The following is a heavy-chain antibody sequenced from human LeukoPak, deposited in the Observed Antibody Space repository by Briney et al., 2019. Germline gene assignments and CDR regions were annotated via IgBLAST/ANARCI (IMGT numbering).Heavy chain of an antibody. CDR1: GFTFSGYS. D-gene: IGHD1-26*01. J-gene: IGHJ4*02. CDR2: ISRSSSYI. CDR3: ARVSRGKWELLGAHDY. V-gene: IGHV3-21*01. Sequence: GGSLRLSCAASGFTFSGYSMNWVRQAPGKGLERVSSISRSSSYIYNADSVKGRFTISRDNARNSLYLQMNSLRVEDTAVYYCARVSRGKWELLGAHDYWGQGTLVAVSS.